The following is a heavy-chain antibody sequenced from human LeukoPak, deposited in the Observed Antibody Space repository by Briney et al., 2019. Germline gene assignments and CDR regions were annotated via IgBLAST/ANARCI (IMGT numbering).Heavy chain of an antibody. CDR1: GYTLTELS. Sequence: ASVKVSCKVSGYTLTELSMHWVRQAPGKGLEWMGGFDPEDGETIYAQKFQGRVTMTEDTSTDTAYMELSSLRSEDTAVYYCATDPAGIVLISGSYYPTLWGQGTLVTVSS. J-gene: IGHJ4*02. CDR3: ATDPAGIVLISGSYYPTL. CDR2: FDPEDGET. V-gene: IGHV1-24*01. D-gene: IGHD1-26*01.